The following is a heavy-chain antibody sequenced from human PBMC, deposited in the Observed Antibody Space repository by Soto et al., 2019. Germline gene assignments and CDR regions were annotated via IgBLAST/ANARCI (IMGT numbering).Heavy chain of an antibody. Sequence: QTLSLTCAISGDSVASNSAAWNWIRQSPSRALEWLGRTYYRSKWYNDYAVSVKSRITINPDTSKNQFSLQLNSVTPEDTAVYYCARVFGLAAAEKWFDPWGQGTLVTVSS. CDR2: TYYRSKWYN. J-gene: IGHJ5*02. V-gene: IGHV6-1*01. CDR3: ARVFGLAAAEKWFDP. D-gene: IGHD6-13*01. CDR1: GDSVASNSAA.